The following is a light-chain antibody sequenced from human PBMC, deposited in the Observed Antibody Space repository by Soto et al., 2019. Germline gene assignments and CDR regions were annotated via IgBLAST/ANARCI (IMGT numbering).Light chain of an antibody. CDR3: QQYGSSPIFT. CDR1: QSVSSSY. CDR2: GAS. V-gene: IGKV3-20*01. J-gene: IGKJ3*01. Sequence: EIGLTQSPGTLSLSPGERATLSCRASQSVSSSYLAWYQQKPGQAPRLLIYGASGRATSIPARFSGSGSGTDFTLTIIRLEPEDFAVYYCQQYGSSPIFTSGPGTKVDIK.